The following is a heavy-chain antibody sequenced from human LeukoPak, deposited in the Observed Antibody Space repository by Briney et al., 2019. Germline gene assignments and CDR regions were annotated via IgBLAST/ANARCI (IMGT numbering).Heavy chain of an antibody. CDR3: ARVSYSSSSYFDY. D-gene: IGHD6-13*01. CDR1: GFTFSSYE. J-gene: IGHJ4*02. Sequence: PGGSLRLSCAASGFTFSSYEMNWVRQAPGKGLEWVSYISSSGSTIYYADSVKGRFTISRDNAKNSLYLQMNSLRAEDTAVYYCARVSYSSSSYFDYWGQGTLVTVSS. V-gene: IGHV3-48*03. CDR2: ISSSGSTI.